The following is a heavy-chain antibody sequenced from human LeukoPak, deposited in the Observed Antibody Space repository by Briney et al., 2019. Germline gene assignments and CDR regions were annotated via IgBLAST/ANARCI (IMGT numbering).Heavy chain of an antibody. CDR2: ISYDGSNK. V-gene: IGHV3-30*18. Sequence: GGSLRLSCAASGFTFSSYGMHWVRQAPGKGLEWVAVISYDGSNKYYSDSVKGRFTISRDNSKNTLYLQMNSLRAEDTAVYYCAKDPYGSGSSMDYWGQGTLVTVSS. D-gene: IGHD3-10*01. CDR3: AKDPYGSGSSMDY. CDR1: GFTFSSYG. J-gene: IGHJ4*02.